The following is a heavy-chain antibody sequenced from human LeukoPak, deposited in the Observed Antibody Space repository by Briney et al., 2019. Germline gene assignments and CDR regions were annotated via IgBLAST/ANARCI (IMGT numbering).Heavy chain of an antibody. V-gene: IGHV4-4*07. J-gene: IGHJ4*02. CDR3: ACGVAAAGWLYFDY. D-gene: IGHD6-13*01. CDR2: IYSSGTT. CDR1: GGSITSYY. Sequence: SETLSLTCTVSGGSITSYYWSWLRQPAGKGLEWIGRIYSSGTTNYNPSLKSRVTMPIDTTQFSLKLSSVTAADTAVYFCACGVAAAGWLYFDYWGQGPLVTVSS.